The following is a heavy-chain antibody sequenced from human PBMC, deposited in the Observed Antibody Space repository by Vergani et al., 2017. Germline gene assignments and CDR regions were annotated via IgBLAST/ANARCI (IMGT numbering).Heavy chain of an antibody. V-gene: IGHV3-23*01. CDR3: ARESTGYSSSFYFDY. D-gene: IGHD6-13*01. CDR2: ISGSGGST. CDR1: GFTFSSYA. J-gene: IGHJ4*02. Sequence: EVQLLESGGGLVQPGGSLRLSCAASGFTFSSYAMSWVRQAPGKGLEWVSAISGSGGSTYYADSVKGRFTISRDNSKNSLYLQMNSLRAEDTAVYYCARESTGYSSSFYFDYWGQGTLVTVSS.